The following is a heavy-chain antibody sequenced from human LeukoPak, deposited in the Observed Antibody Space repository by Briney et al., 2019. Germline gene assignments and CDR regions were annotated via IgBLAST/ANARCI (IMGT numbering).Heavy chain of an antibody. CDR3: AKLIGAAETWAY. J-gene: IGHJ4*02. V-gene: IGHV3-23*01. D-gene: IGHD6-13*01. Sequence: GGSLRLSCAVSGYTFSSYAMSWVRQAPGKGLEWVSVVSGDGSGTYYADPVKGRFTISRDNSKNTLYLQMNSLRAEDTAVYYCAKLIGAAETWAYWGQRTLVTVSS. CDR2: VSGDGSGT. CDR1: GYTFSSYA.